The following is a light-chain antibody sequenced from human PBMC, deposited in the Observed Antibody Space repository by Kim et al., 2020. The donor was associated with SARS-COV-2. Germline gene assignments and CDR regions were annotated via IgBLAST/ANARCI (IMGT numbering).Light chain of an antibody. CDR1: QSVNSD. Sequence: SLSPGESATLSCRASQSVNSDLAWYEYKPGQAPGLLIYDISNRASGIPPRFSGSGTGTDFTLTISSLETEDSAIYYCQQRDNWPYTFGKGTKLEI. V-gene: IGKV3-11*01. CDR3: QQRDNWPYT. J-gene: IGKJ2*01. CDR2: DIS.